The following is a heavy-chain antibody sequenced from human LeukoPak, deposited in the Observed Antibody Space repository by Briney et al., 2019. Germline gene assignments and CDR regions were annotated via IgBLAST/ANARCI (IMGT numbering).Heavy chain of an antibody. V-gene: IGHV3-33*06. J-gene: IGHJ4*02. D-gene: IGHD3-22*01. CDR1: GFTFSSYG. CDR3: AKDPTYYYDSSGYYGDYFDY. Sequence: GGSLRLSCAASGFTFSSYGMQWVRQAPGKGLEWVAVIWYDGSNKYYADSVKGRFTISRDNSKNTLYLQMNSLRAEDTAVYYCAKDPTYYYDSSGYYGDYFDYWGQGTLVTVSS. CDR2: IWYDGSNK.